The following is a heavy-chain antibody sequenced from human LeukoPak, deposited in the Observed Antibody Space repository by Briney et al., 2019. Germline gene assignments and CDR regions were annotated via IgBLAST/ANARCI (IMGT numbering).Heavy chain of an antibody. Sequence: GGSLRLSCAASGFTFSSYAMSWVRQAPGKGLEWVSGISGSGGSTYYADSVKVRFTISRDNSRNTLYLQMSSLRAEDTAVYYCAKYVLPGGTPNPDYGLDVWGQGTTVTVSS. J-gene: IGHJ6*02. D-gene: IGHD2-2*01. CDR1: GFTFSSYA. CDR3: AKYVLPGGTPNPDYGLDV. CDR2: ISGSGGST. V-gene: IGHV3-23*01.